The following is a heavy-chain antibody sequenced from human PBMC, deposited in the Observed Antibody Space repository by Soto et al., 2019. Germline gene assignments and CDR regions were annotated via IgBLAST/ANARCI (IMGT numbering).Heavy chain of an antibody. CDR2: ISGSGGST. Sequence: GGSLRLSCAASGFTFSSYAMSWVRQAPGKGLEWVSAISGSGGSTYYADSVKGRFTISRDNSKNTLYLQMNSLRAEDTAVYYCAKDPRPVRGVISPAFDYWGQGTLVTVSS. CDR3: AKDPRPVRGVISPAFDY. CDR1: GFTFSSYA. V-gene: IGHV3-23*01. D-gene: IGHD3-10*01. J-gene: IGHJ4*02.